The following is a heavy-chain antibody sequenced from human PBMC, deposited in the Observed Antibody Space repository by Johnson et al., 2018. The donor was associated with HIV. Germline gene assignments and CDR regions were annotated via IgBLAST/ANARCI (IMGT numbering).Heavy chain of an antibody. D-gene: IGHD3-16*01. Sequence: QVQLVEFGGGVVQPGRSLRLSCAASGFTFISYAMHWVRQAPGKGLEWVAVISYDGSNKYYADSVKGRFTISRENAKNSLYLQMNSLRAEDTAVYYCARDQGWGDAFDIWGQGTMVIVSS. J-gene: IGHJ3*02. CDR2: ISYDGSNK. CDR3: ARDQGWGDAFDI. CDR1: GFTFISYA. V-gene: IGHV3-30*14.